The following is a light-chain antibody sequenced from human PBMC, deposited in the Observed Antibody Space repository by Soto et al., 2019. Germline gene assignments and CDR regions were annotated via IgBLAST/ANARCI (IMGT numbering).Light chain of an antibody. V-gene: IGLV2-11*01. Sequence: QSALTQPRSVSGSPGQSVTISCNGSSSDVGAYNYASWYQQHPGTAPKLMIHDVNKRPSGVPDRFSGSKSGNTASLTISGLQAEDEADYYCCSYAGDYRDVFGTGTKLTVL. J-gene: IGLJ1*01. CDR1: SSDVGAYNY. CDR2: DVN. CDR3: CSYAGDYRDV.